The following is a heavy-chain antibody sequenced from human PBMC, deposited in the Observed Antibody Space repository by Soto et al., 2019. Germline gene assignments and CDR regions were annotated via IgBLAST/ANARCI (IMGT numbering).Heavy chain of an antibody. D-gene: IGHD2-2*01. CDR3: ARHGDIVVVPAAPGSSYYYGMDV. V-gene: IGHV5-51*01. CDR1: GYSFTSYW. J-gene: IGHJ6*02. Sequence: ESLKISCKGSGYSFTSYWIGWVRQMPGKGLEWMGIIYPGDSDTRYSPSFQGQVTISADKSISTAYLQWSSLKASDTAMYYCARHGDIVVVPAAPGSSYYYGMDVWGQGTTVTVSS. CDR2: IYPGDSDT.